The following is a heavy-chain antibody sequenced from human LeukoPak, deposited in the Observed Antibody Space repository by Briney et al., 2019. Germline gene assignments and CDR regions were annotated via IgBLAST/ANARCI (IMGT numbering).Heavy chain of an antibody. D-gene: IGHD3-22*01. V-gene: IGHV1-58*01. CDR2: IVVGSGNT. CDR3: AARTQDYSSDYQLTDY. CDR1: GFTFTSSA. J-gene: IGHJ4*02. Sequence: SVKVSCKASGFTFTSSAAQWVRQARGQRLEWIGWIVVGSGNTNYAQKFQERVTITRDMSTSTAYMELSSLRSEDTAVYYCAARTQDYSSDYQLTDYWGQGTLVTVSS.